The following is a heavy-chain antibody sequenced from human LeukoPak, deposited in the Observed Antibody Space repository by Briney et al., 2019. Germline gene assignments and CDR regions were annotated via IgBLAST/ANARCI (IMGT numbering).Heavy chain of an antibody. D-gene: IGHD6-13*01. CDR1: GGSISSSSYY. Sequence: PSETLSLTCTVSGGSISSSSYYWGWIRQPPGKGLEWIGSIYYSGSTYYNPSLKSRVIISLDTSRSRFSLKLSSVTAADTAVYYCARDVLKQQLGRGFDYWGQGTLVPVSS. CDR3: ARDVLKQQLGRGFDY. V-gene: IGHV4-39*07. CDR2: IYYSGST. J-gene: IGHJ4*02.